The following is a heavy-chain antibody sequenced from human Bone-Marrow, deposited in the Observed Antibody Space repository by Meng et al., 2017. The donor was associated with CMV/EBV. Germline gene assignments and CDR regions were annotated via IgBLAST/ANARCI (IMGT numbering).Heavy chain of an antibody. CDR1: GFSFSSYG. Sequence: GGSLRLSCAASGFSFSSYGMQWVRQAPGKGLEWVAFIRYDGSNKYYVDSVKGRFTISRDDSKNTLYLQMSSLTAEDTAIYYCATDGGVWNFVYWGLGTLVTVSS. J-gene: IGHJ4*02. CDR2: IRYDGSNK. CDR3: ATDGGVWNFVY. D-gene: IGHD5/OR15-5a*01. V-gene: IGHV3-30*02.